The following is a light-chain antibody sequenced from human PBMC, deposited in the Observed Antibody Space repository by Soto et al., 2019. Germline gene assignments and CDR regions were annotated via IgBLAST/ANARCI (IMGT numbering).Light chain of an antibody. CDR3: QHET. CDR1: QSVSSSY. CDR2: GAS. V-gene: IGKV3-20*01. Sequence: EIVLTQSPGTLSLSPGERATLSCRASQSVSSSYLAWYQQKPGQAPRLVMYGASSRATGIPDRFSGSGSGTDFTLTISILEAEDFAVYYCQHETFGQGTKLEIK. J-gene: IGKJ2*01.